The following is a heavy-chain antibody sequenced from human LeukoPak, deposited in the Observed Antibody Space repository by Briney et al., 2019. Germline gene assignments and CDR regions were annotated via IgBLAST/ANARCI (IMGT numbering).Heavy chain of an antibody. J-gene: IGHJ4*02. Sequence: ASVKVSCKASGGTFSSYAISWVRQAPGQGLEWMGWINPNSGGTNYAQKFQGRVTMTRDTSISTAYKELSGLRSDDTAVYYCAIWGGGEWVGVRYSSSSGAFDYWGQGTLVTVSS. D-gene: IGHD6-6*01. CDR2: INPNSGGT. CDR3: AIWGGGEWVGVRYSSSSGAFDY. V-gene: IGHV1-2*02. CDR1: GGTFSSYA.